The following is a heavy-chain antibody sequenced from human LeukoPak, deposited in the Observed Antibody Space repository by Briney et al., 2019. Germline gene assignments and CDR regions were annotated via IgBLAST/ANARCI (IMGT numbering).Heavy chain of an antibody. CDR2: IIPILGIA. CDR1: GGTFSSYA. CDR3: ARSYGSGSYCAH. J-gene: IGHJ4*02. V-gene: IGHV1-69*04. D-gene: IGHD3-10*01. Sequence: ASVKVSCKASGGTFSSYAISWVRQAPGQGLEWMGRIIPILGIANCTQKFQGRVTITADKSTSTAYMELSSLRSEDTAVYFCARSYGSGSYCAHWGQGTLVTVSS.